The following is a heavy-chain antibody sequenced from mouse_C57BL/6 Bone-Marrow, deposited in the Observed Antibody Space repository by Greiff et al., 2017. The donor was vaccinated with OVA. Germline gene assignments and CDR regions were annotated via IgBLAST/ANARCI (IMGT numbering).Heavy chain of an antibody. D-gene: IGHD1-1*01. CDR1: GYTFTSYW. CDR3: ARDTTVVPWYFDV. J-gene: IGHJ1*03. Sequence: QVQLKQSGAELVKPGASVKMSCKASGYTFTSYWITWVKQRPGQGLEWIGDIYPGSGSTNYNEKFKSKATLTVDTSSSTAYMQLSSLTSEDSAVYYCARDTTVVPWYFDVWGTGTTVTVSS. CDR2: IYPGSGST. V-gene: IGHV1-55*01.